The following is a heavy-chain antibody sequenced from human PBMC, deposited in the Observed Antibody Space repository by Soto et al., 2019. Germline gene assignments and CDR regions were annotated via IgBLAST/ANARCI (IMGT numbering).Heavy chain of an antibody. CDR2: IHPSGGST. Sequence: GASVKVSCKASGYTFTRYYMHWVRQAPGQGLEWMGIIHPSGGSTSYAQKFQGRVTMTRDTSTSTVYMELSSLRSEDSAMYYCAKDTRSFEVSWFDPWGQGTQVTVSS. CDR3: AKDTRSFEVSWFDP. J-gene: IGHJ5*02. V-gene: IGHV1-46*01. CDR1: GYTFTRYY. D-gene: IGHD2-15*01.